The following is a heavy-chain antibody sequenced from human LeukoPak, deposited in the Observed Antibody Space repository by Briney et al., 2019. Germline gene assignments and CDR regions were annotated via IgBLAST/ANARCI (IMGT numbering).Heavy chain of an antibody. D-gene: IGHD3-3*01. J-gene: IGHJ6*03. CDR2: IYYSGST. V-gene: IGHV4-4*02. Sequence: SETLSLTCAVSGGSISSSNWWNWVRQPPGKGLEWIGEIYYSGSTNYNPSLKSRVTISVDTSKNQFSLKLSSVTAADTAVYYCARGVEWFNGRDYYYYYMDVWGKGTTVTVSS. CDR3: ARGVEWFNGRDYYYYYMDV. CDR1: GGSISSSNW.